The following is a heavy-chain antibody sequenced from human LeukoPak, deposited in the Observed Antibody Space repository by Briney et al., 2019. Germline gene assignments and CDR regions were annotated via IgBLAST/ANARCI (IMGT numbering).Heavy chain of an antibody. CDR2: ICYSGST. D-gene: IGHD3-10*01. CDR1: GGSISSSIYC. J-gene: IGHJ3*02. CDR3: ARYYYGSGSEIRRTFDI. Sequence: SETLSLTCTVSGGSISSSIYCWGCIRQPPGKGLEWIASICYSGSTFYSPSLKSRVTMSVDTSQTQFSLKLSSVTAADTAVYYCARYYYGSGSEIRRTFDIWGQGTLVTVSS. V-gene: IGHV4-39*01.